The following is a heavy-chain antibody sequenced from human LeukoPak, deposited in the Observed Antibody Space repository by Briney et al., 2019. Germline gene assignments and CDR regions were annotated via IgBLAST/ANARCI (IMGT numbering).Heavy chain of an antibody. V-gene: IGHV3-21*01. CDR1: GFTFSSYS. Sequence: GGSLRLSCAASGFTFSSYSMNWVRQAPGKGLEWVSSISSSSYIYYADSVKGRFTISRDNAKNSLYLQMNSLRAEDTAVYYCARDHCSSTSCYLGFDYWGQGTLVTVSS. CDR2: ISSSSYI. CDR3: ARDHCSSTSCYLGFDY. D-gene: IGHD2-2*01. J-gene: IGHJ4*02.